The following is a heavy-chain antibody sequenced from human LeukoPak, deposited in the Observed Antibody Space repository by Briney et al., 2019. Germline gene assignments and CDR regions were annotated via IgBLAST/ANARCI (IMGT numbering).Heavy chain of an antibody. Sequence: QTGGSLRLSSAASGFTFSSYWMHWVRHAPGKGLVWVSRINSDGSSTSYADSVKGRFTISRDNAKNTLYLQMNSLRAEDTAVYYCARDRSWELPDYWGQGTLVTVSS. CDR2: INSDGSST. V-gene: IGHV3-74*01. J-gene: IGHJ4*02. CDR3: ARDRSWELPDY. CDR1: GFTFSSYW. D-gene: IGHD1-26*01.